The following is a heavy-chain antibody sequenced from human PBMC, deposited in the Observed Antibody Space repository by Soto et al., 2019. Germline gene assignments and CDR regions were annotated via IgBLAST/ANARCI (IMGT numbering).Heavy chain of an antibody. CDR3: ATPTGSGYDP. V-gene: IGHV1-3*01. Sequence: GASVKVSCKASGYTFTSYAMHWVRQAPGQRLEWMGWINAGNGNTKYSQNFQDRVTITRDTSASTAYMELSRLRSEDTAVYYCATPTGSGYDPWGQGTLVTVSS. CDR2: INAGNGNT. J-gene: IGHJ5*02. CDR1: GYTFTSYA. D-gene: IGHD3-10*01.